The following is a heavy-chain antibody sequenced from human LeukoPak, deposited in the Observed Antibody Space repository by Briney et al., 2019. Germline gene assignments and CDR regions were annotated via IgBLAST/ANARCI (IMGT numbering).Heavy chain of an antibody. V-gene: IGHV3-33*01. CDR3: AREKRAPDYYYYYGMDV. CDR1: GFTFSSYG. D-gene: IGHD1-1*01. J-gene: IGHJ6*02. CDR2: IWYDGSNK. Sequence: PGRSLRLSCAASGFTFSSYGMPWVRQAPGKGLEWGAVIWYDGSNKYYADSVKGRFTISRDNSRNTLYLQMNSLRAEDTAVYYCAREKRAPDYYYYYGMDVWGQGTTVTVSS.